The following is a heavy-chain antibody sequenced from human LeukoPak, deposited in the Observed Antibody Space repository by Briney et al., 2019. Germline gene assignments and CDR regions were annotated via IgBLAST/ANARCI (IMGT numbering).Heavy chain of an antibody. CDR2: IIPIFGTA. CDR3: KMITFGGVIVG. CDR1: GGTFSSYA. Sequence: ASVKVSCKASGGTFSSYAISWVRQAPGQGLEWMGGIIPIFGTANYAQKFQGRVTMTEDTSTDTAYMELSSLRSEDTAVYYCKMITFGGVIVGWGQGTLVTVSS. D-gene: IGHD3-16*02. V-gene: IGHV1-69*06. J-gene: IGHJ4*02.